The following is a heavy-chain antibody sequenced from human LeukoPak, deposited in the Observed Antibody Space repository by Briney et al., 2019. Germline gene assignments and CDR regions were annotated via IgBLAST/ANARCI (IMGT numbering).Heavy chain of an antibody. V-gene: IGHV1-46*01. J-gene: IGHJ3*02. D-gene: IGHD1-7*01. CDR3: ARDRLQLRPGDAFD. CDR1: GYTFTSYY. CDR2: INTSGGST. Sequence: ASVKVSCKASGYTFTSYYMHWVRQAPGQGLEWMGIINTSGGSTTYAQKFQGRVTMTRDMSTSTVYMDLTSLRSEDTAVYYCARDRLQLRPGDAFDMGPRDNGHRLF.